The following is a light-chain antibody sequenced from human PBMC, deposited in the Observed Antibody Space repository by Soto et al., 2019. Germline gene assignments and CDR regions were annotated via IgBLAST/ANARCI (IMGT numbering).Light chain of an antibody. J-gene: IGKJ2*01. CDR2: GAF. CDR1: QTISNNY. CDR3: QQYSMSPLT. V-gene: IGKV3-20*01. Sequence: EIVLTQSPGTLSLSPGERATLSCRTSQTISNNYLAWYQQKPGQAPRLLIYGAFSRTTGIPDRFSGSGSGTDFTITISRLEPEDFAVYFCQQYSMSPLTFGQGTKLEIK.